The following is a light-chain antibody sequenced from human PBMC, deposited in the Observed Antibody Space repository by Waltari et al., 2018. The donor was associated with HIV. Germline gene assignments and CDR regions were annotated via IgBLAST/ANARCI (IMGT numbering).Light chain of an antibody. J-gene: IGLJ3*02. Sequence: SAVTQPASVSGLPGQSLTISCPGDESDFALYNFVSWYQQHAGNLPILIVYDVDSRASGISARFSGSKSGHTASLNISGLRAEDEADYYCASFTDDNTLLFGGGTKVTVL. CDR2: DVD. CDR3: ASFTDDNTLL. V-gene: IGLV2-14*03. CDR1: ESDFALYNF.